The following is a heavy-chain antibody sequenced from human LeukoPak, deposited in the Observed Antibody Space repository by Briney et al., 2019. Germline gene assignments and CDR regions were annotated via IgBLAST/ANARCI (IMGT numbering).Heavy chain of an antibody. J-gene: IGHJ4*02. D-gene: IGHD5-18*01. Sequence: GGSLRLSCTASGFTLGSHDMHWVRQIPGQGLEWVAAVSSGFHAFFADSVQGRFTVSREDARNSLYLQMNSLRAGDTAVYYCVGEARGYHYTYFDYWGQGTLVTASS. CDR1: GFTLGSHD. V-gene: IGHV3-13*01. CDR3: VGEARGYHYTYFDY. CDR2: VSSGFHA.